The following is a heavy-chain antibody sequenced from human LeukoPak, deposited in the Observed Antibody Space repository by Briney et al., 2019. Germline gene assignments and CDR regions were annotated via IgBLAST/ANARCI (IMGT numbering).Heavy chain of an antibody. V-gene: IGHV3-43*01. CDR1: GFTFDDYT. Sequence: GGSLRLSCAASGFTFDDYTMHWVRQAPGKGLEWVSLISWDGGSTYYADSVKGRFTISRDNSKNSLYLQMNSLRTEDTASYYCAKDMALAVAGGTGAFDIWGQGTMVTVSS. CDR2: ISWDGGST. D-gene: IGHD6-19*01. CDR3: AKDMALAVAGGTGAFDI. J-gene: IGHJ3*02.